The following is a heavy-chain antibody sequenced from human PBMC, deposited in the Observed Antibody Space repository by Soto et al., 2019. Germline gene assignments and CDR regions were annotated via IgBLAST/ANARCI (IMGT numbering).Heavy chain of an antibody. D-gene: IGHD2-2*01. J-gene: IGHJ6*02. Sequence: GASVKVSCKASGYTFTSYDINWVRQATGQGLEWMGWMNPNSGNTGYAQKFQGRVTMTRNTSISTAYMELSSLRSEDTAVYYCAREEGYQTYYYYGLDVWGQGTTVTVSS. CDR1: GYTFTSYD. V-gene: IGHV1-8*01. CDR2: MNPNSGNT. CDR3: AREEGYQTYYYYGLDV.